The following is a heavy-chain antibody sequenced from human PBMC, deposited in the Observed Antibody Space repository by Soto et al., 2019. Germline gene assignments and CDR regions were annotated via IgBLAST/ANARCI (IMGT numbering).Heavy chain of an antibody. CDR3: AKGGRQWLATSGFNY. J-gene: IGHJ4*02. CDR2: VSHDGRNT. V-gene: IGHV3-30*18. D-gene: IGHD6-19*01. CDR1: GFTFSDYA. Sequence: VQLVESGGGVVQPGRSLRLSCAASGFTFSDYAMHWVRQAPGKGLEWVAVVSHDGRNTHYADSVKGRFTISRDSSKNTLSLEMTSLSAEDRAAYYCAKGGRQWLATSGFNYWGPGALVPVSS.